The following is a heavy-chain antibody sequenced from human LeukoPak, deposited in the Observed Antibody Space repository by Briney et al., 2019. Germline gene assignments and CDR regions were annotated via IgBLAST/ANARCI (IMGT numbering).Heavy chain of an antibody. CDR2: VRPGDSAR. J-gene: IGHJ4*02. Sequence: PGRSLRLSCAASGFTFSSYPMNWVRQAPGKGLEWVSNVRPGDSARFYADSVRGRFTISRDDAKNSLYLQMNSLRDEDTAVYYCATDSHYAFDFWGLGTLVTVSS. V-gene: IGHV3-48*02. D-gene: IGHD4-17*01. CDR3: ATDSHYAFDF. CDR1: GFTFSSYP.